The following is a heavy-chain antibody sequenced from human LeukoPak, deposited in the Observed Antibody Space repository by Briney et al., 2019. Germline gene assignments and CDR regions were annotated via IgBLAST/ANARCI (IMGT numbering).Heavy chain of an antibody. D-gene: IGHD6-13*01. CDR2: INAGNGNT. Sequence: ASVKVSCKASGYTFTSYAMHWVRQAPGQRLEWMGWINAGNGNTKYSQKFQGRVTITRDTSASTAYMELSSLRSEDTAVYYCARPAAGNVGYFQHWGQGTLVTVSS. J-gene: IGHJ1*01. CDR3: ARPAAGNVGYFQH. V-gene: IGHV1-3*01. CDR1: GYTFTSYA.